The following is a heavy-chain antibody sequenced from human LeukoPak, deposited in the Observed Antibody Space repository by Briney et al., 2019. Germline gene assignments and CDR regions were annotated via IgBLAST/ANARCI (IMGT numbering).Heavy chain of an antibody. V-gene: IGHV3-NL1*01. CDR2: TTGDGHST. CDR1: GFTFSSYG. Sequence: GGSLRLSCAASGFTFSSYGMHWVRQAPGKGLEWVSGTTGDGHSTYYADSVKGRFIISRDNSKNTLYLQIHNLRVEDTALYYCAKDRLYLGYFGNWGQGTLVTVSS. D-gene: IGHD2/OR15-2a*01. CDR3: AKDRLYLGYFGN. J-gene: IGHJ4*02.